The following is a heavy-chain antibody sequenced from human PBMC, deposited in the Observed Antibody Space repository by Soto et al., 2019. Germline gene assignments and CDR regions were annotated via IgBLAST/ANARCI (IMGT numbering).Heavy chain of an antibody. CDR1: GGSVSSSGYY. CDR2: IYHSGGT. V-gene: IGHV4-39*01. J-gene: IGHJ5*02. D-gene: IGHD6-6*01. CDR3: ARRRAARRGLGWFDP. Sequence: SETLSLTCTVSGGSVSSSGYYWGWIRQTPGKGLEWIGSIYHSGGTYYNPSLKSRVTISVDTSKNQFSLKLSSVTAADTAVYYCARRRAARRGLGWFDPWGQGSLVTVSS.